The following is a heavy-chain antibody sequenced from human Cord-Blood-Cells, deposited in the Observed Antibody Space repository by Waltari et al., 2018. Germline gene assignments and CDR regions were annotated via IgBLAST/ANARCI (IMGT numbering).Heavy chain of an antibody. J-gene: IGHJ4*02. CDR2: MNPNSGNT. V-gene: IGHV1-8*01. CDR1: GYTFTSYD. CDR3: ARGRKGDSSSWFEMDY. D-gene: IGHD6-13*01. Sequence: QVQLVQPRAEVKKPGASVKVSCKASGYTFTSYDINWVRQATGQGLEWMGWMNPNSGNTGYAQKFQGRVTMTRNTSISTAYMELSSLRSEDTAVYYCARGRKGDSSSWFEMDYWGQGTLVTVSS.